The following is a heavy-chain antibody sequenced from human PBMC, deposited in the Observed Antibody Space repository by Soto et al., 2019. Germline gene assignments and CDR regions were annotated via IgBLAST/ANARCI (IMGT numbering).Heavy chain of an antibody. CDR2: LSTSGRT. CDR1: GDSIGNFY. Sequence: PSETLSLTCTVSGDSIGNFYWSWIRQPAGKGLESIGRLSTSGRTNYSPSLQSRVTMSLDTSKNRFSLRLTSVSAADTAVYFCARGVGRYFDLWGRGTLVTVSS. J-gene: IGHJ2*01. V-gene: IGHV4-4*07. CDR3: ARGVGRYFDL. D-gene: IGHD1-26*01.